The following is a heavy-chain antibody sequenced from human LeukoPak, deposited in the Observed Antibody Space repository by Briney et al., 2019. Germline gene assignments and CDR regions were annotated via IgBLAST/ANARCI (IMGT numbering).Heavy chain of an antibody. CDR3: ARDAVSSGYYYLFDY. Sequence: SETLSLTCTVSGGSISSSSYYWGWIRQPPGKGLEWIGSIYYSGSTYYNPSLKSRVTISVDTSKKQFSLKLSSVTAADTAVYYCARDAVSSGYYYLFDYWGQGTLVTVSS. V-gene: IGHV4-39*07. D-gene: IGHD3-22*01. J-gene: IGHJ4*02. CDR2: IYYSGST. CDR1: GGSISSSSYY.